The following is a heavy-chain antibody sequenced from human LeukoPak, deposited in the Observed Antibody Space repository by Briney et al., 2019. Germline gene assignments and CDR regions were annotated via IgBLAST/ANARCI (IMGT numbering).Heavy chain of an antibody. CDR2: IYYSGST. J-gene: IGHJ4*02. V-gene: IGHV4-39*07. Sequence: PSGTLSLTCAVSGGSISSSSYYWGWIRQPPGKGLEWIGSIYYSGSTYYNPSLKSRVTISVDTSKNQFSLKLSSVTAADTAVYYCARGDYYGSGRSRTFDYWGQGTLVTVSS. CDR3: ARGDYYGSGRSRTFDY. D-gene: IGHD3-10*01. CDR1: GGSISSSSYY.